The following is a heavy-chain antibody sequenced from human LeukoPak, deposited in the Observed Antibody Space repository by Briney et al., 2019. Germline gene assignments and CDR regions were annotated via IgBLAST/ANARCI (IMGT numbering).Heavy chain of an antibody. CDR2: ISSSSSYI. V-gene: IGHV3-21*01. D-gene: IGHD3-10*01. CDR3: ARGQWLWSRDLHY. CDR1: GFTFSSYS. J-gene: IGHJ4*02. Sequence: GGSLRLSCAASGFTFSSYSMNWVRQAPGKGLEWVSSISSSSSYIYYADSVKGRFTISRDNAKNSLYLQMNSLRAEDTAVYYCARGQWLWSRDLHYWGQGTLVTVSS.